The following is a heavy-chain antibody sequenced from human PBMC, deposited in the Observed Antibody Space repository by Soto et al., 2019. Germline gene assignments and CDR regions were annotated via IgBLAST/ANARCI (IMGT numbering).Heavy chain of an antibody. CDR2: ISYDGSNK. CDR3: AKDQYSGYDPQWLVRGYFDY. D-gene: IGHD5-12*01. CDR1: GFTFSSYG. Sequence: GGSLRLSCAASGFTFSSYGMHWVRQAPGKGLEWVAVISYDGSNKYYADSVKGRFTISRDNSKNTLYLQMNSLRAEDTAVYYCAKDQYSGYDPQWLVRGYFDYWGQGTLVTVSS. J-gene: IGHJ4*02. V-gene: IGHV3-30*18.